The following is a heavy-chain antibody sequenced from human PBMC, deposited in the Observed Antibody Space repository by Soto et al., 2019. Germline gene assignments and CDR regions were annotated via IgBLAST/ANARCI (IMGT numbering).Heavy chain of an antibody. V-gene: IGHV1-18*01. J-gene: IGHJ6*02. CDR1: GYTFTSYG. Sequence: ASVKVSCKASGYTFTSYGISWVRQAPGQGLEWMGWISAYNGNTNYAQKLQGRVTMTTDTSTSTAYMELRSLRSDDTAVYYCARVYCSSTSCYLLYYYYGMDVWGQGATVTVSS. CDR2: ISAYNGNT. D-gene: IGHD2-2*01. CDR3: ARVYCSSTSCYLLYYYYGMDV.